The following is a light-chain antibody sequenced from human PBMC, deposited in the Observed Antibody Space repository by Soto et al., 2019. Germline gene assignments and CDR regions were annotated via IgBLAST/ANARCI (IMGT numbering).Light chain of an antibody. CDR3: SSYTSSSTRV. CDR1: SSDVGGYNY. Sequence: QSFLTQPASVSGSPGQAITISCTGTSSDVGGYNYVSWYQQHPGKAPKLMIYEVSNRPSGVSNRFSGSTSGNTASLTISGLQAEDEADYYCSSYTSSSTRVFGTGTKVTVL. J-gene: IGLJ1*01. V-gene: IGLV2-14*01. CDR2: EVS.